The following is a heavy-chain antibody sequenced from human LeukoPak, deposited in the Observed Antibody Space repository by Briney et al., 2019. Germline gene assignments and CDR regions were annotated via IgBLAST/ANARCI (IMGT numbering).Heavy chain of an antibody. CDR1: GFTFSSYA. CDR2: ISGSGGST. Sequence: GGSLRLSCAASGFTFSSYAMSWVRQAPGKGLEWVSAISGSGGSTYYADSVKGRFTISRDNSKNTLYPQMNSLRAEDTAVYYCARDPVGYDFWSGYYYWGQGTLVTVSS. J-gene: IGHJ4*02. D-gene: IGHD3-3*01. V-gene: IGHV3-23*01. CDR3: ARDPVGYDFWSGYYY.